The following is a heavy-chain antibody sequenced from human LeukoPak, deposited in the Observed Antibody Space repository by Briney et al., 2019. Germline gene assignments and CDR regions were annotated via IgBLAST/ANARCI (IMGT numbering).Heavy chain of an antibody. CDR2: INTNTGDP. D-gene: IGHD3-22*01. CDR3: VRPDYYDSSGFQVMFNWFDP. J-gene: IGHJ5*02. CDR1: GYTFTSYY. Sequence: ASVRVSCKASGYTFTSYYMHWVRQAPGQGLEWMGWINTNTGDPTYAQGFTGRFVFSLDTSVSTAYLQISSLKAEDTAVYYCVRPDYYDSSGFQVMFNWFDPWGQGTLVTVSS. V-gene: IGHV7-4-1*02.